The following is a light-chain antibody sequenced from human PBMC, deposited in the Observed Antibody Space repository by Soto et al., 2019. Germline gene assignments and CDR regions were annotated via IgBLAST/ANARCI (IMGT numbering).Light chain of an antibody. CDR2: GAS. CDR3: QQYNNWPYT. J-gene: IGKJ2*01. Sequence: EIVMTQSPATLSVSAGEGATLSCRASQRISSFLAWYQKKPGQAPRLLIYGASTRATGVPARFSGSGSGTDFTVTISSLQSEDFAVYFWQQYNNWPYTFGQGTKLEIK. V-gene: IGKV3-15*01. CDR1: QRISSF.